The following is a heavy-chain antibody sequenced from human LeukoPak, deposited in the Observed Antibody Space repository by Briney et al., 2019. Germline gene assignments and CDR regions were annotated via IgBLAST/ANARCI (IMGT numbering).Heavy chain of an antibody. CDR3: ARVPNRIVVVTAIAFPNWFDP. CDR2: INPNSGGT. D-gene: IGHD2-21*02. V-gene: IGHV1-2*02. CDR1: GYTFTGYY. Sequence: ASVTVSCKASGYTFTGYYMHWVRQAPGQGLEWMGWINPNSGGTHYAQKFQGRVIITRDTSISTAYMELSRLRSDDTAVYYCARVPNRIVVVTAIAFPNWFDPWGQGTLVTVSS. J-gene: IGHJ5*02.